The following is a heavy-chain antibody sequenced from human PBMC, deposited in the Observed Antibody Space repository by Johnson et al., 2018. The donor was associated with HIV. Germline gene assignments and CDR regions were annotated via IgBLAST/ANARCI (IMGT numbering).Heavy chain of an antibody. J-gene: IGHJ3*02. CDR3: VGTAAEGAFDI. D-gene: IGHD6-13*01. V-gene: IGHV3-30*04. CDR2: ISYDGSNK. Sequence: QVQLVESGGGLVQPGGSLRLSCAASGFTFSSYAMHWVRQAPGKGLEWVAVISYDGSNKYYADSVKGRFTISRDNSKSTLHLQMNSLRADDTALYYCVGTAAEGAFDIWGQGTMVTVSS. CDR1: GFTFSSYA.